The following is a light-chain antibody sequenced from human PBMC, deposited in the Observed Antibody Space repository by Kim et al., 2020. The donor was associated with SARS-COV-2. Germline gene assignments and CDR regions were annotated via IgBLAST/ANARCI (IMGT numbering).Light chain of an antibody. CDR2: DAS. J-gene: IGKJ1*01. CDR1: PGISSW. Sequence: GNRVTITCRASPGISSWSAWYRHKPGKSPKLMIYDASSSDREVPSKLSGRGTATEFTLTTSTPQSDDLTTYYSQHYNSFPRRTFG. CDR3: QHYNSFPRRT. V-gene: IGKV1-5*01.